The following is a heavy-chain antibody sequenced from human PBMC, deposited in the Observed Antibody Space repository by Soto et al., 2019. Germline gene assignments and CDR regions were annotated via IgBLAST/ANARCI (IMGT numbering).Heavy chain of an antibody. D-gene: IGHD5-18*01. Sequence: GVPLRNSWSGAGYSFTSYWIGWMRQMQGKGLEWMGIIYPGDSDTRYSPSFQGQVTISADKSISTAYLQWSSLKASDTAMYYCARRGWIQLWIDAFDIWGQGTMVTV. J-gene: IGHJ3*02. V-gene: IGHV5-51*01. CDR2: IYPGDSDT. CDR3: ARRGWIQLWIDAFDI. CDR1: GYSFTSYW.